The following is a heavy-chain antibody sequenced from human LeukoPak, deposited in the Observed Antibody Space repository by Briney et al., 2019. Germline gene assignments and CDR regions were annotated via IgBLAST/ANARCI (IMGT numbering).Heavy chain of an antibody. V-gene: IGHV3-30*18. Sequence: GGSLRLSCAASGFTFSSYGMHWVRQAPGKGLEWVAVISYDGSNKYYADSVKGRFTISRDNSKNTLYLQMNSLRAEDTAVYYCAKDGILAVAGRFDYWGQGTLVTVSS. CDR1: GFTFSSYG. J-gene: IGHJ4*02. CDR2: ISYDGSNK. CDR3: AKDGILAVAGRFDY. D-gene: IGHD6-19*01.